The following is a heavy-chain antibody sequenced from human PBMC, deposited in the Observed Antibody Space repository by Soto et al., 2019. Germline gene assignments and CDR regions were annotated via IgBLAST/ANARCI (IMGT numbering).Heavy chain of an antibody. V-gene: IGHV3-7*01. D-gene: IGHD6-19*01. CDR1: GFTFSTYW. CDR3: ARDGGWRLSFDI. J-gene: IGHJ3*02. Sequence: EVQLVESGGNLVQPGGSLRLSCAASGFTFSTYWMSWVRQTPGKGLEWVANIKQDGSEKTYVDSVKGRFTISRDNAKNSLYLQMNSLTAEDTALYYCARDGGWRLSFDIWGEGTMVTVSS. CDR2: IKQDGSEK.